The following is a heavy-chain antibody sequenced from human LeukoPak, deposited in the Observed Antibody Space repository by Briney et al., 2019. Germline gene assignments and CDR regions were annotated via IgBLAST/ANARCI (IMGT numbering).Heavy chain of an antibody. Sequence: GGCLRHSPAASGFTLSSYEKKWGRQAPGKGLGWGSYISSSGSTIYYADSVKGRFTISRDNAKNSLYLQMNSLRAEDTAVYYCARDGSVTTFAFDIWGQGTMVTVSS. D-gene: IGHD4-17*01. J-gene: IGHJ3*02. V-gene: IGHV3-48*03. CDR1: GFTLSSYE. CDR3: ARDGSVTTFAFDI. CDR2: ISSSGSTI.